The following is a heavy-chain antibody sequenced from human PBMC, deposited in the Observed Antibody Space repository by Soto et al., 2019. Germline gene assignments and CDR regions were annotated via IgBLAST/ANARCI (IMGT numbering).Heavy chain of an antibody. Sequence: GESLKSSCKGSGYSFTNYWIAWVRQMPGKGLEWMGIIYNGDSDRRYKPSFQGQVTISADKSINTAYLQWSSLKASDTAMYYCARLPPDENHAYFTMDXWGQGTTFTVS. CDR3: ARLPPDENHAYFTMDX. CDR2: IYNGDSDR. V-gene: IGHV5-51*01. J-gene: IGHJ6*02. CDR1: GYSFTNYW. D-gene: IGHD3-16*01.